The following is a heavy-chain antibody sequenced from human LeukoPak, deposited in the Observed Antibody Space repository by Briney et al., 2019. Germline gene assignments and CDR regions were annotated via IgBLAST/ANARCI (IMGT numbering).Heavy chain of an antibody. Sequence: GSLRLSCAASGFTFSGFAMSWIRQPPGKGLEWIGEMDHTEATTYNPSLKSRLTMSVDTSKSHFSLQLSSVTAADTGVYYCARGSPYAWELQQSWGQGTLVTVSS. J-gene: IGHJ5*02. CDR1: GFTFSGFA. CDR2: MDHTEAT. CDR3: ARGSPYAWELQQS. V-gene: IGHV4-34*01. D-gene: IGHD1-26*01.